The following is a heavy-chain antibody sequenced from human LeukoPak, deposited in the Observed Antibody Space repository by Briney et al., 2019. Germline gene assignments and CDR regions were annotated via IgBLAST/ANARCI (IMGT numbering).Heavy chain of an antibody. CDR1: GSTFSSYG. V-gene: IGHV3-30*02. Sequence: GGSLRLSCAASGSTFSSYGMHWVRQAPGKGLEWVAFIRYDGSNKYYADSVKGRFTISRDNSKNTLYLQMNSLRAEDTAVYYCAKDLLRSAAYWGQGTLVTVSS. J-gene: IGHJ4*02. CDR2: IRYDGSNK. CDR3: AKDLLRSAAY.